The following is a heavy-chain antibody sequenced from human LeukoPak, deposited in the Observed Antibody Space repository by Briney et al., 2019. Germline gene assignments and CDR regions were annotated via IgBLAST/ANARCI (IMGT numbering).Heavy chain of an antibody. D-gene: IGHD3-22*01. CDR3: AKRRNGYDNRGQDFDS. CDR2: INTDGSST. J-gene: IGHJ4*02. CDR1: AFNFSSYW. Sequence: GESLRLSCAASAFNFSSYWMHWVRQAPAKGLVWVSRINTDGSSTSYADSVKGRITISRDNAKNTLYLQMNSLRGEDTAIYYCAKRRNGYDNRGQDFDSWGQGTLVTVSS. V-gene: IGHV3-74*01.